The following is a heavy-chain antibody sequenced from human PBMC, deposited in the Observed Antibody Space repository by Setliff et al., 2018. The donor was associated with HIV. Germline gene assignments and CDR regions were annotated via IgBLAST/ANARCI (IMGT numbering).Heavy chain of an antibody. CDR3: AKDPRAAVATICDY. V-gene: IGHV3-30*07. J-gene: IGHJ4*02. D-gene: IGHD5-12*01. CDR2: MSYDGNNK. CDR1: GFTFSSHA. Sequence: GGSLRLSCAASGFTFSSHAMHWVRQAPGKGLEWVAVMSYDGNNKYYADSVKGRFTISRDNSKNTQYLQMNSLRAEDTAVYYCAKDPRAAVATICDYWGQGTLVTVSS.